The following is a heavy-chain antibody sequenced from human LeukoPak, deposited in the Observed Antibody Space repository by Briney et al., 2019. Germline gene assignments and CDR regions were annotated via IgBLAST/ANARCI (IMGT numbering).Heavy chain of an antibody. Sequence: SETLSLTCTVSGGSISSSSYYWGWIRQPPGKGLEWIGSIYYSGSTYYNPSLKSRVTISVDTSKNQFSLKLSSVTAAGTAVYYCARVSTNIAAADTYGEEKDYYFDYWGQGTLVTVSS. J-gene: IGHJ4*02. CDR1: GGSISSSSYY. CDR3: ARVSTNIAAADTYGEEKDYYFDY. D-gene: IGHD6-13*01. CDR2: IYYSGST. V-gene: IGHV4-39*01.